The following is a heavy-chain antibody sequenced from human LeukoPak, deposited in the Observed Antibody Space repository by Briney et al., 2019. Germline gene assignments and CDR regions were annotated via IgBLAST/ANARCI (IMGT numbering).Heavy chain of an antibody. D-gene: IGHD6-19*01. Sequence: PGGSLRLSCAASGFTFSSYSMNWVRQAPGKGLEWVSSISSSRSYIYYADSVKGRFTISRDNAKNSLYLQMNSLRVEDMAVYYCARERWGTVAGAFDIWGQGTMVTVSS. V-gene: IGHV3-21*01. CDR3: ARERWGTVAGAFDI. CDR2: ISSSRSYI. CDR1: GFTFSSYS. J-gene: IGHJ3*02.